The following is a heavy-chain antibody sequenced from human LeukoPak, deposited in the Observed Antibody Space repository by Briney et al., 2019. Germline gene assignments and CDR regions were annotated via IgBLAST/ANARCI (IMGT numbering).Heavy chain of an antibody. CDR3: ARKGVFDWLSYFDY. CDR1: GFTFSSYS. Sequence: GGSLRLSCAASGFTFSSYSMNWVRQAPGEGLEWVSYISSLSGTIYYADSVKGRFTISRDNAKNSLYLQMDSLRAEDTAVYYCARKGVFDWLSYFDYWGQGTLVTVSS. D-gene: IGHD3-9*01. CDR2: ISSLSGTI. J-gene: IGHJ4*02. V-gene: IGHV3-48*01.